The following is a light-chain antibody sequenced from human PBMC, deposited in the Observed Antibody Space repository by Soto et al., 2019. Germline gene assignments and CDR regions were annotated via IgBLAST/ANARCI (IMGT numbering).Light chain of an antibody. CDR3: QQYYSPSIS. V-gene: IGKV1-5*01. CDR1: QTINTW. CDR2: DAS. J-gene: IGKJ3*01. Sequence: DIQMTQSPSTLSASVGDIVSITCRASQTINTWVAWYQQKPGKAPTLLIHDASTLEGGVPSRFSGSGSGTEFILTISSLQPEDFATYYCQQYYSPSISFGPGTKVD.